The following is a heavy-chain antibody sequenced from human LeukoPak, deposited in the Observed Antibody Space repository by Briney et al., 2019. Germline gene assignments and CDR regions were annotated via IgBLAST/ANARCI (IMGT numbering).Heavy chain of an antibody. Sequence: PGGSLRLSYAASGFTVTSNYMSWVRQAPGKGLEWVSIIYSGGGAYYADSVKGRFTISRDNSRNTLFLQMNSLRAEDTAMYYCARVFPPNWFDPWGQGTLVTVSS. V-gene: IGHV3-66*01. D-gene: IGHD3-10*02. CDR3: ARVFPPNWFDP. CDR2: IYSGGGA. J-gene: IGHJ5*02. CDR1: GFTVTSNY.